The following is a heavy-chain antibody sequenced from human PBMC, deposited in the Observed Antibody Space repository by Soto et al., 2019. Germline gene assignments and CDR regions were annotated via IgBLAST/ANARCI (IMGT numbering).Heavy chain of an antibody. J-gene: IGHJ3*02. V-gene: IGHV1-69*06. Sequence: QVQLVQSGAEVKKPGSSVKVSCKASGGTFSSYAISRVRQAPGQGLEWMGGIIPIFGTANYAQKFQGRVTITADKSTSTAYMELSSLRSEDTAVYYCARGEDIVVVPAATNDSFDIWGQGTMVTVSS. D-gene: IGHD2-2*01. CDR1: GGTFSSYA. CDR3: ARGEDIVVVPAATNDSFDI. CDR2: IIPIFGTA.